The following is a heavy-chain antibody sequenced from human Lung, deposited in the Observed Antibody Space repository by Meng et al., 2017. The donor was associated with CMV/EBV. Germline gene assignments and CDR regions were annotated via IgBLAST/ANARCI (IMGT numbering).Heavy chain of an antibody. CDR1: GYSFTSYW. CDR3: ARPGTYSSGWYAY. Sequence: GGSXRLXCKGSGYSFTSYWIGWVRQMPGKGLEWMGIIYPGDSDTRYSPSFQGQVTISADKSISTAYLQWSSLKASDTAMYYCARPGTYSSGWYAYWGQGTXVTVSS. V-gene: IGHV5-51*01. J-gene: IGHJ4*02. CDR2: IYPGDSDT. D-gene: IGHD6-19*01.